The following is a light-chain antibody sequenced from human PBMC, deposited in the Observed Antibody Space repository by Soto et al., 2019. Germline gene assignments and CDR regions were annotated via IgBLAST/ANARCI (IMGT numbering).Light chain of an antibody. CDR3: ETWDSNTRV. CDR2: LEGSGSY. CDR1: SGHSSYI. V-gene: IGLV4-60*02. J-gene: IGLJ2*01. Sequence: QTVVTQSSSASASLGSSVKLTCTLSSGHSSYIIAWHHQQPGKAPRYLMKLEGSGSYNKGSGVPDRFSGSSSGADRYLTISNLQFEDEANYYCETWDSNTRVFGGGIKLTVL.